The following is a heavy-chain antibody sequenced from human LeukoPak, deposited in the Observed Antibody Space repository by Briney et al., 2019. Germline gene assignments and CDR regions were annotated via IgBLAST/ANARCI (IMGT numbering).Heavy chain of an antibody. Sequence: SQTLSLTCTVSGGSISSGGYYWSWIRQHPGKGLEWIGYVYYSGSTCYNPSLKSRVTISVDTSKNQFSLKLSSVTAADTAVYYCARGITMVRGVYYYYMDVWGKGTTVTVSS. CDR3: ARGITMVRGVYYYYMDV. D-gene: IGHD3-10*01. CDR2: VYYSGST. J-gene: IGHJ6*03. V-gene: IGHV4-31*03. CDR1: GGSISSGGYY.